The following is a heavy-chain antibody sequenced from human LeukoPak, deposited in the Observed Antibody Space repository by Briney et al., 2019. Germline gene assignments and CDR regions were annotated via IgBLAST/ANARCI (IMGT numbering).Heavy chain of an antibody. J-gene: IGHJ6*03. CDR1: GVSFSGYY. CDR3: ARVRVNYADYYYMDV. V-gene: IGHV4-34*01. Sequence: SETLSLTCAVYGVSFSGYYWSWIRQPPGKGLEWIGEINHSGSTNYNPSLKSRVTISVDTSKNQFSLKLSSVTAADTAVYYCARVRVNYADYYYMDVWGKGTTVTVSS. D-gene: IGHD1-7*01. CDR2: INHSGST.